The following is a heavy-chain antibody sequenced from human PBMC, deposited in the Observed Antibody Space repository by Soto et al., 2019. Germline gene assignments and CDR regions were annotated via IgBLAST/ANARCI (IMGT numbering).Heavy chain of an antibody. CDR3: ARDLNWALEY. D-gene: IGHD7-27*01. J-gene: IGHJ4*02. Sequence: QVHLVQSAAEVKKPGSSVRVSCTVSGGTFGRNTIVWVRQAPEQGLVCMGHIVPMFGTFKYAQKFQGRVTFTADESTTSAYMDLSSLTSEDTAVYFCARDLNWALEYWGQGTLVTVSS. V-gene: IGHV1-69*01. CDR2: IVPMFGTF. CDR1: GGTFGRNT.